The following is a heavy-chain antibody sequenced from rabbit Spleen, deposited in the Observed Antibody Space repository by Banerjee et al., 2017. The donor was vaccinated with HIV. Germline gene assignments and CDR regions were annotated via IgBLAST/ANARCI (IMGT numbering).Heavy chain of an antibody. CDR3: ARDLDGVIGWNFGW. CDR1: GFDFSSSYW. V-gene: IGHV1S40*01. D-gene: IGHD1-1*01. CDR2: IDPIFGTT. J-gene: IGHJ4*01. Sequence: QSLEESGGGLVKPGGTLTLTCKASGFDFSSSYWICWVRQAPGKGLEWIGYIDPIFGTTNYATWVNGRFTFSKTSSTTVTLQMTSLTAADTATYFCARDLDGVIGWNFGWWGPGTLVTVS.